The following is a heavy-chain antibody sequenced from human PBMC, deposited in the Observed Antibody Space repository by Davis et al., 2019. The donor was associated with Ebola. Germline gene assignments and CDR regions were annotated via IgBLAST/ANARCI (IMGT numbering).Heavy chain of an antibody. CDR3: ARDLIEGVNWNDFLGGIYYYYGMDV. D-gene: IGHD1-20*01. CDR1: GFSLSDYW. J-gene: IGHJ6*04. Sequence: GGSLRLSCAASGFSLSDYWMAWVRQAPGKGPEWVANIKQDGYEKNYVDSVKGRFTISRDNAKNSLYLQMNSLRDEDTAVYYCARDLIEGVNWNDFLGGIYYYYGMDVWGKGTTVTVSS. CDR2: IKQDGYEK. V-gene: IGHV3-7*01.